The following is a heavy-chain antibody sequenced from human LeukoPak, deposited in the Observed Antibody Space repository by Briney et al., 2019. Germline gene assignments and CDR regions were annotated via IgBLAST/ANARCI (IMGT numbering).Heavy chain of an antibody. CDR3: AXAPYNSSGYSAAPEY. Sequence: ASVKVSCKASGYTFTGYYMHWVRQAPGQGLXXXXXXNPNSGGTXYXXXXXXXXXXTRXXSISTAYMEXSRLRSDDTAVYYCAXAPYNSSGYSAAPEYWGQGTLVTVSS. CDR1: GYTFTGYY. D-gene: IGHD3-22*01. J-gene: IGHJ4*02. V-gene: IGHV1-2*02. CDR2: XNPNSGGT.